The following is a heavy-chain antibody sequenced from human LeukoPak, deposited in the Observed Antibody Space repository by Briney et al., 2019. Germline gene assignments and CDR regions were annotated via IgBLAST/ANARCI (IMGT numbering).Heavy chain of an antibody. CDR1: GYTFTSYG. D-gene: IGHD6-13*01. CDR3: ARDLIGSSSWCVDY. Sequence: ASVKVSCKASGYTFTSYGISWVRQAPGQGLEWMGWISAYNGNTNYGQKLQGRVTMTTDTSTSTAYMELRSLRSDDTAVYYCARDLIGSSSWCVDYWGQGTLVTVSS. J-gene: IGHJ4*02. V-gene: IGHV1-18*01. CDR2: ISAYNGNT.